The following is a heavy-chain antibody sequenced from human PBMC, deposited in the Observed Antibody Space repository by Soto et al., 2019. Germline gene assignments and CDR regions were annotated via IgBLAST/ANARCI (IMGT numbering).Heavy chain of an antibody. CDR3: ARAGGLLVDY. CDR2: QTYDGSNK. V-gene: IGHV3-30-3*01. J-gene: IGHJ4*02. D-gene: IGHD1-26*01. CDR1: GFMFSSYA. Sequence: QVQLVESGGGVVQPGRSLRLSCAASGFMFSSYAMHWVRQAPGKGLVWVAVQTYDGSNKYYADSVKGRLTISRDNSKNTLNLQMNSLRAEDTAVYYCARAGGLLVDYWGQGTLVTVSS.